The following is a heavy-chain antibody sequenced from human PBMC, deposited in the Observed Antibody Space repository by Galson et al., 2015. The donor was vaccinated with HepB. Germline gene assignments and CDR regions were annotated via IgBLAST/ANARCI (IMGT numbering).Heavy chain of an antibody. Sequence: SLRLSCAGSGFTFSSYGMHWVRQAPGKGLEWVAAIWFDGTNEHYGDSVKGRFSISRGNSENTLYLQMNHLRVEDTALYYCAKGMGDIVVVVAPSPGGAYYFDSWGQGTQVTVSS. CDR2: IWFDGTNE. CDR1: GFTFSSYG. CDR3: AKGMGDIVVVVAPSPGGAYYFDS. J-gene: IGHJ4*01. V-gene: IGHV3-33*06. D-gene: IGHD2-15*01.